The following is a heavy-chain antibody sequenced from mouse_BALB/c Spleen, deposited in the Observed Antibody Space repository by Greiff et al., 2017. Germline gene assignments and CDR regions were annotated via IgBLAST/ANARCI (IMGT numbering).Heavy chain of an antibody. CDR1: GYTFTDYN. CDR3: ARPKYYGNYWYFDV. Sequence: VQLQQSGPELVKPGASVKISCKASGYTFTDYNMHWVKQSHGKSLEWIGYIYPYNGGTGYNQKFKSKATLTVDNSSSTAYMELRSLTSEDSAVYYCARPKYYGNYWYFDVWGAGTTVTVSS. J-gene: IGHJ1*01. D-gene: IGHD2-1*01. CDR2: IYPYNGGT. V-gene: IGHV1S29*02.